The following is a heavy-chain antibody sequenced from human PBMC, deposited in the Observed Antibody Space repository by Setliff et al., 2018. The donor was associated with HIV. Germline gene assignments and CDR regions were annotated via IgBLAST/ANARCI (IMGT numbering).Heavy chain of an antibody. Sequence: ASVKVSCKASGYTFTSFDINWVRQATGQGLEWMGWMSPNSGNTGYGQKFQGRVTMTRDTSISTAYMELSNLGSEDTAVYYCARRIGFDVWGQGTMVTVSS. CDR1: GYTFTSFD. CDR3: ARRIGFDV. J-gene: IGHJ3*01. CDR2: MSPNSGNT. D-gene: IGHD2-15*01. V-gene: IGHV1-8*02.